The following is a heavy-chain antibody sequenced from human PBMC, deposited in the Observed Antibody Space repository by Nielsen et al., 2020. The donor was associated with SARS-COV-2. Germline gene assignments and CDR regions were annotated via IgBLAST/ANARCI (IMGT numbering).Heavy chain of an antibody. D-gene: IGHD1-26*01. CDR2: INWNGGST. CDR3: ARDPIGGARPYYFDY. Sequence: GESLKISCAASGFTFSSYWMSWVRQAPGKGLEWVSGINWNGGSTGYADSVKGRFTISRDNAKNSLYLQMNSLRAEDTALYHCARDPIGGARPYYFDYWGQGTLVTVSS. V-gene: IGHV3-20*01. J-gene: IGHJ4*02. CDR1: GFTFSSYW.